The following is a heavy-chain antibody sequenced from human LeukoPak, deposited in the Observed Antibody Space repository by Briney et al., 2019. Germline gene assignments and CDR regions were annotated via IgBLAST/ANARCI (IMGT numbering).Heavy chain of an antibody. D-gene: IGHD1-26*01. V-gene: IGHV3-7*01. J-gene: IGHJ4*02. CDR1: GFTFSSSW. Sequence: GGSLRLSCAASGFTFSSSWMSWARQAPGKGLECVANIKQDGSEKYYVDSVKGRFTISRDNAKNSLYLQMNSLRAEDTAVYYCASGSRFDYWGQGTLVTVSS. CDR2: IKQDGSEK. CDR3: ASGSRFDY.